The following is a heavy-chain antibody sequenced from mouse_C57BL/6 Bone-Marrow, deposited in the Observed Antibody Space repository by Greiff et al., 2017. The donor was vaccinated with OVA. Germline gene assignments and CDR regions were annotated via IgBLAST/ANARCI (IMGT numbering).Heavy chain of an antibody. CDR3: AKDGYYGFAY. V-gene: IGHV5-17*01. Sequence: EVQGVESGGGLVKPGGSLKLSCAASGFTFSDYGMHWVRQAPEKGLEWVAYISSGSSTIYYADTVKGRFTISRDNAKITLFLQMTSLRSEDTAMYYCAKDGYYGFAYWGQGTLVTVSA. J-gene: IGHJ3*01. CDR2: ISSGSSTI. D-gene: IGHD2-3*01. CDR1: GFTFSDYG.